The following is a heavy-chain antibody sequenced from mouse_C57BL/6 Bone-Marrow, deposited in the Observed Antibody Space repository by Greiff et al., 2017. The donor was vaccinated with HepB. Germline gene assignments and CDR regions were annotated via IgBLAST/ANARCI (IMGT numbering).Heavy chain of an antibody. CDR1: GFTFSSYG. J-gene: IGHJ2*01. CDR2: ISSGGSYT. V-gene: IGHV5-6*02. D-gene: IGHD2-4*01. CDR3: ARAPIYYDYDEGYYFDY. Sequence: DVKLVESGGDLVKPGGSLKLSCAASGFTFSSYGMSWVRQTPDKRLEWVATISSGGSYTYYPDSVKGRFTISRDNAKNTLYLQMSSLKSEDTAMYYCARAPIYYDYDEGYYFDYWGQGTTLTVSS.